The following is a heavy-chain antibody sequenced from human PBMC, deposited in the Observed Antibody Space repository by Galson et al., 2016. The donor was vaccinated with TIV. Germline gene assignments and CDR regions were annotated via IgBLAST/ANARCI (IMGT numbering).Heavy chain of an antibody. D-gene: IGHD5-24*01. CDR3: AISSRRDRYGHTNWFDP. CDR1: GGTFRSYT. Sequence: SVKVSCKASGGTFRSYTIIWVRQAPGQGLEWLGGIIPIYATTNYAQNFQGRVTITADESMSTAYMELSSLTSDDTAVYYCAISSRRDRYGHTNWFDPWGQGTLVTVSS. V-gene: IGHV1-69*13. J-gene: IGHJ5*02. CDR2: IIPIYATT.